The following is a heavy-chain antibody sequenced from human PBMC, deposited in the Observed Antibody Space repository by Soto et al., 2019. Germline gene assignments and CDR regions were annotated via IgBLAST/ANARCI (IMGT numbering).Heavy chain of an antibody. Sequence: EVQLVESGGGLVQPGGSLRLSCAAFGFTFSSYSMNWVRQVPGKGLGWVSYISSSISTIYYADSVKGRFTISRDNAKNSLYLQMNSLRAEDTAVYYCARDGYSYGYYYFDYWGQGTLVTVSS. CDR1: GFTFSSYS. CDR3: ARDGYSYGYYYFDY. D-gene: IGHD5-18*01. V-gene: IGHV3-48*01. CDR2: ISSSISTI. J-gene: IGHJ4*02.